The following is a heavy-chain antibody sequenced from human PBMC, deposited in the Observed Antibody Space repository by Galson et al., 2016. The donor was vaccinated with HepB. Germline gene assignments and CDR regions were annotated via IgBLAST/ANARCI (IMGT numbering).Heavy chain of an antibody. D-gene: IGHD6-19*01. Sequence: SLRLSCAASGFAFSNYYMRWIRQAPGKGLEWISYISSIGGSIHYADSVKGRFTISRDNAKNSLYLQMDSLRAEDTAVYYCARSTRGGWRPSYFDYWGQGTLVTVSS. CDR2: ISSIGGSI. J-gene: IGHJ4*02. V-gene: IGHV3-11*04. CDR3: ARSTRGGWRPSYFDY. CDR1: GFAFSNYY.